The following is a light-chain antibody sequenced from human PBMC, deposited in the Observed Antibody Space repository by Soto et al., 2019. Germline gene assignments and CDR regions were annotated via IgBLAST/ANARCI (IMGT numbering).Light chain of an antibody. V-gene: IGKV3-20*01. CDR2: AAS. CDR3: QQYGGSPRGVT. CDR1: QSVSSNS. Sequence: EIVLTQSPGTLSLSPGERATLSCRVSQSVSSNSLAWYQQKPGQAPRLLIYAASSRATAIPDRFSGSGSGTDFSLTISRLEPEDFAVYFCQQYGGSPRGVTFGQGTRLEIK. J-gene: IGKJ5*01.